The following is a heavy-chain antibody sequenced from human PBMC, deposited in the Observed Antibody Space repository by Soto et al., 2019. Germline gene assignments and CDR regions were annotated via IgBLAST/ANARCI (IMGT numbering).Heavy chain of an antibody. CDR2: ISARGRT. V-gene: IGHV4-4*07. CDR3: ARGMGRYFDL. CDR1: GDSISNFY. J-gene: IGHJ2*01. D-gene: IGHD2-8*01. Sequence: SETLSLTCAVSGDSISNFYWSWIRQPTGKGLESLGRISARGRTNYNPSLQSRVAMSLDTSKNQFSLRLTSLSAADTAVYFCARGMGRYFDLWGRGTLVTVS.